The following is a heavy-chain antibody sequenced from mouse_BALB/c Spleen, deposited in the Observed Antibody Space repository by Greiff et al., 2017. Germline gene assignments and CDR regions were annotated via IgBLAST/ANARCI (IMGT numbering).Heavy chain of an antibody. D-gene: IGHD2-12*01. Sequence: EVKVVESGGGLVQPGGSLRLSCATSGFTFSDFYMEWVRQPPGKRLEWIAASRNKANDYTTEYSASVKGRFIVSRDTSQSILYLQMNALRAEDTAIYYCARDGGRRRDGFAYWGQGTLVTVSA. CDR3: ARDGGRRRDGFAY. CDR2: SRNKANDYTT. CDR1: GFTFSDFY. J-gene: IGHJ3*01. V-gene: IGHV7-1*02.